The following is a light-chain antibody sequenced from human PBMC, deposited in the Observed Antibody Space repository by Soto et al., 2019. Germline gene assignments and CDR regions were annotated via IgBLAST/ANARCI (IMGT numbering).Light chain of an antibody. J-gene: IGKJ1*01. CDR1: QTISSW. V-gene: IGKV1-5*03. CDR2: KAS. Sequence: DIQMTQSPSTLSGSVGDRVTITCWASQTISSWLAWYQQKPGKAPKLLIYKASTLKSGVPSRFSGSGSGTEFTLTISSLQPDDFATYYCKHYNSYSEAFGQGTKVDIK. CDR3: KHYNSYSEA.